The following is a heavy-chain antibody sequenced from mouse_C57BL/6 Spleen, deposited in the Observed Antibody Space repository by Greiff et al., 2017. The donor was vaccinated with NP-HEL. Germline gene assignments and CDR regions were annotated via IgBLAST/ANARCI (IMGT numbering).Heavy chain of an antibody. Sequence: VQLQQSGAELARPGASVKLPCKASGYTFTSYGISWVKQRTGQGLEWIGEIYPRSGNTYYNEKFKGKATLTADKSSSTAYMELRSLTSEDSAVYFCARGGVTPGDYFDYWGQGTTLTVSS. V-gene: IGHV1-81*01. J-gene: IGHJ2*01. D-gene: IGHD2-2*01. CDR2: IYPRSGNT. CDR3: ARGGVTPGDYFDY. CDR1: GYTFTSYG.